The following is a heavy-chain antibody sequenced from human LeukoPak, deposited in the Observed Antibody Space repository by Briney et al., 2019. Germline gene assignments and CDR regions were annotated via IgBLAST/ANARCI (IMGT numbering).Heavy chain of an antibody. CDR2: IIPIFGTA. CDR1: GGTFSSYA. V-gene: IGHV1-69*06. Sequence: SVKVSCKASGGTFSSYAISWVRQAPGQGLEWMGRIIPIFGTANYAQKFQGRVTITADKSTSTAYMELSSLRSEDTAVYYCAREGIMITFGGVIVRYFDYWSQGTLVTVSS. J-gene: IGHJ4*02. CDR3: AREGIMITFGGVIVRYFDY. D-gene: IGHD3-16*02.